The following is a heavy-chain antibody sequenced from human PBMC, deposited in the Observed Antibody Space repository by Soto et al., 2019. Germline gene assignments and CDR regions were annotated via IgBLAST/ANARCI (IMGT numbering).Heavy chain of an antibody. V-gene: IGHV3-23*01. D-gene: IGHD3-3*01. J-gene: IGHJ6*03. Sequence: GGSLRLSCAASGFTFSSYAMSWVRQAPGKGLEWVSAISGSGGSTYYADSVKGRFTISRDNSKNTLYLQMNSLRAEDTAVYYCAKVEEGDYDFWSGYYTHYYYYYMDVWGKGTTVTVSS. CDR2: ISGSGGST. CDR3: AKVEEGDYDFWSGYYTHYYYYYMDV. CDR1: GFTFSSYA.